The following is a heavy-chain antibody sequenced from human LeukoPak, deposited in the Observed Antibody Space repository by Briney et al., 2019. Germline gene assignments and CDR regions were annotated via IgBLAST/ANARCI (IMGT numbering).Heavy chain of an antibody. CDR3: AKDRPNYYGSNGHYYKLNGDC. D-gene: IGHD3-22*01. Sequence: PGGSLRLSCAASGFTFSGYAMSWVRQAPGKGLEWVSSITSSGAATYYADSVKGRFTISRDNSDNTLHLQMNSLRAEDTAVYYCAKDRPNYYGSNGHYYKLNGDCWGQGTLVTVSS. CDR1: GFTFSGYA. V-gene: IGHV3-23*01. CDR2: ITSSGAAT. J-gene: IGHJ4*02.